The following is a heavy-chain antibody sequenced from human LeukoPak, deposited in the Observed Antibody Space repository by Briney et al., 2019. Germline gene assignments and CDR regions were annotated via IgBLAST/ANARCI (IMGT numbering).Heavy chain of an antibody. D-gene: IGHD3-22*01. CDR1: GGSISSYY. J-gene: IGHJ5*02. CDR3: ARERVEYDSSGYCILANWFDP. Sequence: SETLSLTCTVSGGSISSYYWSWIRQPPGKGLEWIGYICYSGSTNYNPSLKSRVTISVDTSKNQFSLKLSSVTAADTAVYYCARERVEYDSSGYCILANWFDPWGQGTLVTVPS. V-gene: IGHV4-59*01. CDR2: ICYSGST.